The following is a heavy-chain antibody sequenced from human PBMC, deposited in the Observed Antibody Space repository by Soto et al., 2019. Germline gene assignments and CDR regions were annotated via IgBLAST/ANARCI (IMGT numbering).Heavy chain of an antibody. CDR2: IIPIFGTA. CDR3: VRESRDSSGYYVAFDI. V-gene: IGHV1-69*01. CDR1: GCTFNRYS. Sequence: PVEVSCQAPGCTFNRYSLSWVHQAPGQGLEWMGGIIPIFGTANYAQKFQGRVTIPADESTSTAYMELSSVTAADTAVYYCVRESRDSSGYYVAFDIWGPGTMVTVPS. J-gene: IGHJ3*02. D-gene: IGHD3-22*01.